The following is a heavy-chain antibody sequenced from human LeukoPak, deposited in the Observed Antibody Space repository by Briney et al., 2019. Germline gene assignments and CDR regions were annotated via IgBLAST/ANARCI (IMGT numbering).Heavy chain of an antibody. J-gene: IGHJ1*01. V-gene: IGHV3-21*01. CDR1: GFSFNTYS. CDR3: ARKGYYASSGYLGYFQH. D-gene: IGHD3-22*01. CDR2: ISSGSTYI. Sequence: GGSLRLSCAASGFSFNTYSMNWVRQAPGKGLEWVSYISSGSTYIYYADSVKGRFTISRDNGKNSLYLQMNSLRAEDTAVYYCARKGYYASSGYLGYFQHWGQGTLVTASS.